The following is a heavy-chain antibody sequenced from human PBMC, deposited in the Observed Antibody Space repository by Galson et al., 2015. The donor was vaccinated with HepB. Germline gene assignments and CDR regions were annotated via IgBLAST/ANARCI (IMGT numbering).Heavy chain of an antibody. J-gene: IGHJ5*02. CDR1: GYSFTSYW. CDR3: ARLTPHLTIFGVPVGWFDP. Sequence: QSGAEVKKPGESLKISCKGSGYSFTSYWIGWVRQMPGKGLEWMGIIYPGDSDTRYSPSFQGQVTISADKSISTAYLQWSSLKASDTAMYYGARLTPHLTIFGVPVGWFDPWGQGTLVTVSS. D-gene: IGHD3-3*01. CDR2: IYPGDSDT. V-gene: IGHV5-51*03.